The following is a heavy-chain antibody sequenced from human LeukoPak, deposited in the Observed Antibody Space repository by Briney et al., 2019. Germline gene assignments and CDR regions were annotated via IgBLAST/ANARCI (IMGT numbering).Heavy chain of an antibody. CDR3: ARWYNSLNI. V-gene: IGHV3-64*01. J-gene: IGHJ6*02. CDR2: ISMNGGTT. D-gene: IGHD1-1*01. Sequence: GGSLRLSCAASGFTFSNYVMHWVRRGPGKGLEYVSGISMNGGTTYYANSVKGRFTISRDNSKNTLYLQMGSLTTEDMAVYHCARWYNSLNIWGQGTTVTVSS. CDR1: GFTFSNYV.